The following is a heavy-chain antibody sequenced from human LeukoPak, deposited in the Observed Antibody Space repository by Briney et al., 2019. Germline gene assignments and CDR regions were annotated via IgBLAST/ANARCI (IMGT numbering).Heavy chain of an antibody. D-gene: IGHD1-20*01. CDR3: ARDRITGTTDGMDV. CDR1: GGSVSSGSYY. V-gene: IGHV4-61*01. J-gene: IGHJ6*02. CDR2: IYYSGST. Sequence: SETLSLTCTVSGGSVSSGSYYWSWIRQPPGKGLEWIGYIYYSGSTNYNPSLKSRVTISVDTSKNQFSLKLSSVTAADTAVYYCARDRITGTTDGMDVWGQGTTVTVSS.